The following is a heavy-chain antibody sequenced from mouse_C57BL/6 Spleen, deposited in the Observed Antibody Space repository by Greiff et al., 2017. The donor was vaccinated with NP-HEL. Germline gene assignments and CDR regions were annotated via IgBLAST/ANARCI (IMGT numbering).Heavy chain of an antibody. CDR2: INPNNGGT. CDR1: GYTFTDYY. Sequence: EVQLQQSGPELVKPGASVKISCKASGYTFTDYYMNWVKQSHGKSLEWIGDINPNNGGTSYNQKFKGKATLTVDKSSSTAYMELRSLTSEDSAVYYCARDFQLGRRAYWGQGTLVTVSA. V-gene: IGHV1-26*01. J-gene: IGHJ3*01. CDR3: ARDFQLGRRAY. D-gene: IGHD4-1*02.